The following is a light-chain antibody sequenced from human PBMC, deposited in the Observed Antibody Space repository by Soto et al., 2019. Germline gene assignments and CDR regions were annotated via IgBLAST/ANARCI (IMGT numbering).Light chain of an antibody. CDR1: QSIRSN. CDR2: GAS. J-gene: IGKJ1*01. Sequence: EIVLTQSPATLSLSPGEGATLSCRVSQSIRSNLAWYQQRPGRAPRLLMYGASTRADGIPARFTGSGSGTEFTLTISSLQSEDFAVYYCQQYHIWPPWTSGQGTKVDIK. V-gene: IGKV3-15*01. CDR3: QQYHIWPPWT.